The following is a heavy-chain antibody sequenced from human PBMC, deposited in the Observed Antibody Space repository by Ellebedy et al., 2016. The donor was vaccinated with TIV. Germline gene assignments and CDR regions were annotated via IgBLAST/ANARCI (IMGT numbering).Heavy chain of an antibody. D-gene: IGHD6-19*01. V-gene: IGHV5-51*01. CDR3: ARGLRANSSGWYFGWPPENYYYYYGMDV. Sequence: GESLKISXKGSGYSFTSYWIDWVRQMPGKGLEWMGIIYPGDSDTRYSPSFQGQVTISADKSISTAYLQWSSLKASDTAMYYCARGLRANSSGWYFGWPPENYYYYYGMDVWGQGTTVTVSS. J-gene: IGHJ6*02. CDR1: GYSFTSYW. CDR2: IYPGDSDT.